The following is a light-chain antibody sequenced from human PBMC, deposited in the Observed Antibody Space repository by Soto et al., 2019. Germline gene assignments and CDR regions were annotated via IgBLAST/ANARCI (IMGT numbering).Light chain of an antibody. CDR3: QPSYISPRT. J-gene: IGKJ1*01. CDR2: GAS. V-gene: IGKV1-39*01. Sequence: DIQMTQSPSSLSASVGDRVTITCRASQTISKSLNWYQQKPGKAPNLLIYGASTLQTGVPSRFSGSGSGTGFTLNISSLQPESVATYFCQPSYISPRTFGQAAKVAI. CDR1: QTISKS.